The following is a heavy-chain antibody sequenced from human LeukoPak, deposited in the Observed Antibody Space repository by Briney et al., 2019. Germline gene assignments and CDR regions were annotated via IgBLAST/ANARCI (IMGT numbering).Heavy chain of an antibody. J-gene: IGHJ4*02. CDR3: AKDLAHSSSHFFDY. D-gene: IGHD6-13*01. CDR2: ISGSGGST. V-gene: IGHV3-23*01. Sequence: GGSLRLSCAASGLTVTNAWMNWVRQAPGKGLEWVSAISGSGGSTYYADSVKGRFTISRDNSKNTLYLQMNSLRAEDTAVYYCAKDLAHSSSHFFDYWGQGTLVTVSS. CDR1: GLTVTNAW.